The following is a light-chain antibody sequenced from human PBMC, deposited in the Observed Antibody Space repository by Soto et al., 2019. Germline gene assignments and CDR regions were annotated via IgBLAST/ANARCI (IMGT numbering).Light chain of an antibody. CDR2: GAS. CDR1: QSVSSN. V-gene: IGKV3-15*01. Sequence: EIVMTQSPATLSVSSGERATLSCRASQSVSSNLAWYQQKPGQASRLLIYGASTRATGIPARFSGSGSGTEFTLTISSLQSEDFAVYYCQQYNNWLTWTFGQGTKVDIK. CDR3: QQYNNWLTWT. J-gene: IGKJ1*01.